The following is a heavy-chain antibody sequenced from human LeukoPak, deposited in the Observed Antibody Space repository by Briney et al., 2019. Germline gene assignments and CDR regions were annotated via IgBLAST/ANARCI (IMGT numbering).Heavy chain of an antibody. CDR1: GFTFSTNW. J-gene: IGHJ4*02. Sequence: GGSLRLSCAASGFTFSTNWMHWVRQAPGKGLVWVSHISTDARTITYADFVKGRFTISRDNAKNTLYLQMNSLRAEDTALYYCVRGQATAWGLDYWGQGTLVTVSS. CDR2: ISTDARTI. D-gene: IGHD6-13*01. V-gene: IGHV3-74*01. CDR3: VRGQATAWGLDY.